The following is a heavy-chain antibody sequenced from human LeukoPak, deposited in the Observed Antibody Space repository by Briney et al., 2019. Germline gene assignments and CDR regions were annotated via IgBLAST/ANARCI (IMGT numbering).Heavy chain of an antibody. CDR2: IYSGGTT. D-gene: IGHD7-27*01. Sequence: GGSLRLSCEASGFTFSNYAMHWVRRAPGKGLKCVSVIYSGGTTHYPDSVKGRFTISRDNSKNTLYLQMSNLRVEDTAVYYCGRDWFKTGDPASWGQGTLVTVSS. V-gene: IGHV3-66*01. CDR3: GRDWFKTGDPAS. CDR1: GFTFSNYA. J-gene: IGHJ4*02.